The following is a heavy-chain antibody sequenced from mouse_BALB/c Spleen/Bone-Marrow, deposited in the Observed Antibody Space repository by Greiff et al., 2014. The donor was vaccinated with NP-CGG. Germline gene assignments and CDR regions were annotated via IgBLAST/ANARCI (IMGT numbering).Heavy chain of an antibody. J-gene: IGHJ3*01. CDR2: INPSTGYT. CDR1: GYTFTNYW. V-gene: IGHV1-7*01. Sequence: VQVVESGAELAKPGASVEMSCKASGYTFTNYWMHWVKQRPGQGLEWIGYINPSTGYTEYNQKFKDKATLTADKSSSTAYMQLSSLTSEDSAVYYCARGYQRILAYWGQGTLVTVSA. CDR3: ARGYQRILAY.